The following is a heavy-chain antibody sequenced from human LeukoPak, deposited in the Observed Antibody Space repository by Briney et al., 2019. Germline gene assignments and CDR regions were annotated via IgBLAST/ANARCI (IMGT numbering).Heavy chain of an antibody. CDR3: AKDLTAAGTTYLGYYYYYGMDV. CDR1: GFTVNSNY. CDR2: VYSDDTT. V-gene: IGHV3-53*01. Sequence: GSLRLSCAASGFTVNSNYMNWVRQAPGKGLEWVSVVYSDDTTYYADSVKGRFTISRDNSKNTLYLQMNNLRAEDTAVYYCAKDLTAAGTTYLGYYYYYGMDVWGQGTTVTVSS. D-gene: IGHD6-13*01. J-gene: IGHJ6*02.